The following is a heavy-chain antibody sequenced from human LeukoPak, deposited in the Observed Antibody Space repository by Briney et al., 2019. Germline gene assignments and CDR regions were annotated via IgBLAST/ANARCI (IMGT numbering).Heavy chain of an antibody. V-gene: IGHV3-23*01. CDR2: INNSGGST. J-gene: IGHJ4*02. D-gene: IGHD2-15*01. Sequence: GGSLRLSCAASGFTFSTYGMSWVRQAPGKGLEWVSSINNSGGSTYYADSVRGRFTISRDNAKNSLHLQMNSLRAEDTAVYYCARDRCSGGSCYYDYWGQGTLVTVSS. CDR1: GFTFSTYG. CDR3: ARDRCSGGSCYYDY.